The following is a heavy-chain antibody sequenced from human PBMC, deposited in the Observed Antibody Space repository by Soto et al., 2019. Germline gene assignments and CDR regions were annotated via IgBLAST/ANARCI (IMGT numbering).Heavy chain of an antibody. J-gene: IGHJ4*02. Sequence: EVQLLESGGGLVQPGGSLRLSCAASGFTFSSYAMSWVRQAPGKGLEWVSAISGSGGSTYYADSVKGRFTISRDNSKNTLYLQMNSLRAEDTAVYYCAKDLDCSSTSCSGYYFDYWGQGTLVTVSS. CDR1: GFTFSSYA. CDR3: AKDLDCSSTSCSGYYFDY. V-gene: IGHV3-23*01. D-gene: IGHD2-2*01. CDR2: ISGSGGST.